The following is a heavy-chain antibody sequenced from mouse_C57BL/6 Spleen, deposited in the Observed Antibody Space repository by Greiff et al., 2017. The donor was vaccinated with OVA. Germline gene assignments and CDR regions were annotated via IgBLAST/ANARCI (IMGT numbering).Heavy chain of an antibody. V-gene: IGHV5-16*01. CDR1: GFTFSDYY. CDR3: ARSGNYYAMDY. D-gene: IGHD4-1*01. Sequence: EVNVVESAGGLVQPGRSMKLSCTASGFTFSDYYMAWVRQVPEKGLEWVANINYDGSSTYYLDSLKSRFIISRDNAKNILYLQMSSLKSEDTATYYCARSGNYYAMDYWGQGTSVTVSS. CDR2: INYDGSST. J-gene: IGHJ4*01.